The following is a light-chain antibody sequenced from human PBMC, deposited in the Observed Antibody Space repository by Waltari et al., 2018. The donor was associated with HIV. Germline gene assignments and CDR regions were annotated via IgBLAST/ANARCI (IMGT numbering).Light chain of an antibody. J-gene: IGLJ1*01. V-gene: IGLV2-11*01. CDR2: EVS. CDR1: SSDLGYFDY. Sequence: QSALTQPRSVSGSPGQSVTISCTGTSSDLGYFDYVSWYQQYPGKAPTVIIYEVSQLPSGVPDRFTASKSGITASLTISGLQDEDEADYYCCSYAGTYTYVFGTGTTVTVL. CDR3: CSYAGTYTYV.